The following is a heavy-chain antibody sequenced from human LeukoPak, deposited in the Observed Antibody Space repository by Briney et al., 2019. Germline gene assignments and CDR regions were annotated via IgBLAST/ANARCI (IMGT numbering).Heavy chain of an antibody. V-gene: IGHV4-59*01. J-gene: IGHJ6*03. CDR3: ARETSQKGAHYMDV. CDR1: DDSITIYY. CDR2: IDHTGIT. D-gene: IGHD3-16*01. Sequence: SETLSLTCTVSDDSITIYYWSWLRQPPGKGLEWIGYIDHTGITNYNPSLNSRVTISRDTSKNHFSLELSSATAADTAVYYCARETSQKGAHYMDVWGKGTTITISS.